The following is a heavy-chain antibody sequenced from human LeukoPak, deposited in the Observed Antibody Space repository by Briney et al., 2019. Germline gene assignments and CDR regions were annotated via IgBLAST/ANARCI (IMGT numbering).Heavy chain of an antibody. V-gene: IGHV3-23*01. Sequence: GGSLRLSCAASGFTFSNYAMNWVRQAPGKGLEWVSGIRVSYETYYADSVKGRFTISRDNSGNTLYLQMSGLRAEDTAVYYCAKGTGDMGYYFDYWGQGTLVTVSS. CDR3: AKGTGDMGYYFDY. D-gene: IGHD7-27*01. CDR1: GFTFSNYA. CDR2: IRVSYET. J-gene: IGHJ4*02.